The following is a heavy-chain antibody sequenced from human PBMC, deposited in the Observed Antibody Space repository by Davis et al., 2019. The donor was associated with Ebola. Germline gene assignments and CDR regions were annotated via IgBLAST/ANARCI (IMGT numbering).Heavy chain of an antibody. CDR3: ARERRFWSGYQDY. CDR2: ISSSGSTI. CDR1: GFTFSSYW. J-gene: IGHJ4*02. V-gene: IGHV3-11*01. D-gene: IGHD3-3*01. Sequence: GESLKISCAASGFTFSSYWMSWIRQAPGKGLEWVSYISSSGSTIYYADSVKGRFTISRDNAKNSLYLQMNSLRAEDTAVYYCARERRFWSGYQDYWGQGTLVTVSS.